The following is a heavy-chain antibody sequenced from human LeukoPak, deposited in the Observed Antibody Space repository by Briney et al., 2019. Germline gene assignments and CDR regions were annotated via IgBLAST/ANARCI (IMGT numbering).Heavy chain of an antibody. V-gene: IGHV3-30*03. D-gene: IGHD3-22*01. CDR1: GFTFSNFA. CDR3: ARSLTYYYDTRGAIWGAFDI. J-gene: IGHJ3*02. Sequence: GRSLRLSCAASGFTFSNFAIHWVRQAPGKGLEWVAVISYEGKSGYYADSVKGRFTVSRDNSKNTVYLQVNSLRGEDTAVYYCARSLTYYYDTRGAIWGAFDIWGQGTMVTVSS. CDR2: ISYEGKSG.